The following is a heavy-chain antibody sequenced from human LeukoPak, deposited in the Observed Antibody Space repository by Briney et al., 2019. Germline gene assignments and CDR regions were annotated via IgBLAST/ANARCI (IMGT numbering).Heavy chain of an antibody. Sequence: PSETLSLTCTVSGGSISSYYWSWIRQPPGKGLEWIGYIYYSGSTNYNPSLKSRVTISVDTSKNQFSLKLSSVTAADTAVYYCARVGCSGGSCYRGGYYYMDVWGKGTTVTVSS. V-gene: IGHV4-59*01. D-gene: IGHD2-15*01. CDR3: ARVGCSGGSCYRGGYYYMDV. CDR2: IYYSGST. J-gene: IGHJ6*03. CDR1: GGSISSYY.